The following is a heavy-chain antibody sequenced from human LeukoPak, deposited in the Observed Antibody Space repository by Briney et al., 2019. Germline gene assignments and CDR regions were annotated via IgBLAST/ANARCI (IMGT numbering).Heavy chain of an antibody. CDR3: ARDIVGAAGPVFDY. Sequence: SQTLSLTCTVSGGSISSGGYYWSWIRQHPGKGLEWIGYIYYSGSTYYNPSLKSRVTISVDTSKNQFSLKLSSVTAADTAVYYCARDIVGAAGPVFDYWGQGTLVTVSS. J-gene: IGHJ4*02. V-gene: IGHV4-31*03. CDR1: GGSISSGGYY. CDR2: IYYSGST. D-gene: IGHD6-13*01.